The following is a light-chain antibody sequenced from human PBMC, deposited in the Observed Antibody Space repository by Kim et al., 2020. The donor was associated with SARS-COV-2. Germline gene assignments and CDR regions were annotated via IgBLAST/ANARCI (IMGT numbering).Light chain of an antibody. CDR3: QVWDSSSDHPV. J-gene: IGLJ3*02. V-gene: IGLV3-21*04. CDR1: NSGSKS. Sequence: APGKPARITCGGNNSGSKSVHWYQRKPGQAPVLVIYYDSDRPSGIPERFSGANSGNTATLTISRVEAGDEADYYCQVWDSSSDHPVFGGGTQLTVL. CDR2: YDS.